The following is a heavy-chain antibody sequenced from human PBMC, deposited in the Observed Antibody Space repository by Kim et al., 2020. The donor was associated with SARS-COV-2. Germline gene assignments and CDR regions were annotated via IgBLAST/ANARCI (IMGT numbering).Heavy chain of an antibody. V-gene: IGHV5-10-1*01. CDR2: IDPSDSYT. D-gene: IGHD2-2*02. CDR1: GYSFTSYW. Sequence: GESLKISCKGSGYSFTSYWISWVRQMPGKGLEWMGRIDPSDSYTNYSPSFQGHVTISADKSISTAYLQWSSLKASDTAMYYCARGDCSSTSCYITEYFQHWGQGTLVTVSS. CDR3: ARGDCSSTSCYITEYFQH. J-gene: IGHJ1*01.